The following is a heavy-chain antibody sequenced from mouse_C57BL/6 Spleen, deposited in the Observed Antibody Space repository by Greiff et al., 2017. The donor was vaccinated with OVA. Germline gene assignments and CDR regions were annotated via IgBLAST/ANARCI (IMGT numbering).Heavy chain of an antibody. CDR1: GYTFTDYY. D-gene: IGHD1-1*01. Sequence: VQLQQSGPELVKPGASVKISCKASGYTFTDYYMNWVKQSHGKSLEWIGDINPNNGGTSYNQKFKGKATLTVDKSSSTAYMELRSLTSEDSAVYYCARRATVEYFDVWGTGTTVTVSS. V-gene: IGHV1-26*01. CDR3: ARRATVEYFDV. CDR2: INPNNGGT. J-gene: IGHJ1*03.